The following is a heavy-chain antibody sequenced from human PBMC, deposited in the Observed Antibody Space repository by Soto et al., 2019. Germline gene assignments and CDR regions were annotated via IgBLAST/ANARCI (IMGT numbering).Heavy chain of an antibody. CDR2: IYYNGST. D-gene: IGHD2-21*01. J-gene: IGHJ4*02. Sequence: SETLSLTCAVSGGSISSSNWWSWVRQPQGKGLEWIGYIYYNGSTNYNPSLKSRVTISVDTSKNQFSLKLNSVTVADTAVYYCARRWGGTFDYWGQGTLVTVSS. CDR3: ARRWGGTFDY. V-gene: IGHV4-4*02. CDR1: GGSISSSNW.